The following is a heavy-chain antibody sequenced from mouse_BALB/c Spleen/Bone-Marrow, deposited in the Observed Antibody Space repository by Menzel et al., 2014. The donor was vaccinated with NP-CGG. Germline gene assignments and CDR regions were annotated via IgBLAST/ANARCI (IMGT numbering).Heavy chain of an antibody. CDR1: GFAFSNCD. CDR3: ARVWDWFAY. CDR2: VTSGGGNT. Sequence: EVKLVESGGGLVKPGGSLKLSCTASGFAFSNCDMSWVRQTPEKRLEWVATVTSGGGNTYYPDSVKGRFTISRDNARNTLYLQMSSLRSEDTALYYCARVWDWFAYCGQGTLVTVSA. D-gene: IGHD4-1*01. V-gene: IGHV5-9*02. J-gene: IGHJ3*01.